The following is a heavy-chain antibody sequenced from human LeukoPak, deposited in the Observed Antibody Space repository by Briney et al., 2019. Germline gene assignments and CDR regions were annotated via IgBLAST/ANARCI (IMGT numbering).Heavy chain of an antibody. CDR3: ARGQAAEYFQH. V-gene: IGHV5-51*01. CDR1: GYSFTSYW. CDR2: IYPGDSDT. Sequence: GESLQISCKGSGYSFTSYWIGWVRQMPGKGLEWMGIIYPGDSDTRYSPSFQGQVTISADKSISTAYLQWSSLRAEDTAVYYCARGQAAEYFQHWGQGTLVTVSS. J-gene: IGHJ1*01.